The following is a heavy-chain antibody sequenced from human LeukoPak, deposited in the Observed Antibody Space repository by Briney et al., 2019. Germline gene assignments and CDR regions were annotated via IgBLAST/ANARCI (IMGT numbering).Heavy chain of an antibody. CDR2: INHSGST. J-gene: IGHJ4*02. V-gene: IGHV4-34*01. D-gene: IGHD2-2*01. CDR1: GGSFSGYY. Sequence: SETLSLTCAVYGGSFSGYYWSWIRQPPGKGLEWIGEINHSGSTNYNPSLKSRVTISVDTSKNQFSLKLSSVTAADTAVYYCARYYCTTSCYHFDFWGQGTLVTVSS. CDR3: ARYYCTTSCYHFDF.